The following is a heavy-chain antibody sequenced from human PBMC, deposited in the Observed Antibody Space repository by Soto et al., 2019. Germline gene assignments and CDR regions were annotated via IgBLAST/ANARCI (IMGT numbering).Heavy chain of an antibody. Sequence: SVKVSCKASGGTFSSYAISWVRQAPGQGLEWMGGIIPIFGTANYAQKFQGRVTITADESTSTAYMELSSLRSEDTAVYYCARDQGYDSSGYHYYYGMDVWGQGTTVTVSS. D-gene: IGHD3-22*01. CDR2: IIPIFGTA. CDR3: ARDQGYDSSGYHYYYGMDV. J-gene: IGHJ6*02. V-gene: IGHV1-69*13. CDR1: GGTFSSYA.